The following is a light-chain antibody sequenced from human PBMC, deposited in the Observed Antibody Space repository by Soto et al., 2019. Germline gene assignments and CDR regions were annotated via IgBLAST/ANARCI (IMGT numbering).Light chain of an antibody. CDR2: KTS. V-gene: IGKV1-5*03. CDR1: QNVNNW. Sequence: DIRMTQSPSTLSASVGDRVTITCRASQNVNNWVAWYQQKPGKAPKLLIYKTSNLERGVPSRFSGSGSGTEYTLSITSVQRDDFATYYCQQYDVYPRTFGQGTKV. J-gene: IGKJ1*01. CDR3: QQYDVYPRT.